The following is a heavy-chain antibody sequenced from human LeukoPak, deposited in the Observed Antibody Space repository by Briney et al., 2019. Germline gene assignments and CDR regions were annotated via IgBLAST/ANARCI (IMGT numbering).Heavy chain of an antibody. CDR2: IIPIFGTA. CDR3: ARKAPRVGAADAFDI. CDR1: GGTFSSYA. J-gene: IGHJ3*02. V-gene: IGHV1-69*05. Sequence: SVKVSCKASGGTFSSYAISWVRQAPGQGLEWMGGIIPIFGTANYAQKLQGRVTMTTDTSTSTAYMELRSLRSDDTAVYYCARKAPRVGAADAFDIWGQGTMVTVSS. D-gene: IGHD1-26*01.